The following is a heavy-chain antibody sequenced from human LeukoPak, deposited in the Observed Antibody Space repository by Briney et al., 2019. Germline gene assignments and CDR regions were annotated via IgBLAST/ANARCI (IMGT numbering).Heavy chain of an antibody. CDR3: ARDAITMVRGVIYFDY. CDR1: GYTFTSYA. V-gene: IGHV7-4-1*02. J-gene: IGHJ4*02. CDR2: INTNTGNP. Sequence: ASVKVSCKASGYTFTSYAMNWVRQAPGQGLERMGWINTNTGNPTYAQGFTGRFVFSLDTSVSTAYLQISSLKAEDTAVYYCARDAITMVRGVIYFDYWGQGTLVTVSS. D-gene: IGHD3-10*01.